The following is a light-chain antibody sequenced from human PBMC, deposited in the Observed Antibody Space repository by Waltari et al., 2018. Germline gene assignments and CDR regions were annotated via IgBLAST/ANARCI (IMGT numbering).Light chain of an antibody. CDR2: DVT. CDR1: SSDVGYYNY. J-gene: IGLJ2*01. CDR3: CSYAGNYLRV. V-gene: IGLV2-11*01. Sequence: QSALTQPRSVSGSPGQSVTIACTGTSSDVGYYNYVSWYQQHPGKAPKLMIYDVTERPSGVPDRVSGSTSGNTASLTISGLQAEDEADYYCCSYAGNYLRVFGGGTKLTVL.